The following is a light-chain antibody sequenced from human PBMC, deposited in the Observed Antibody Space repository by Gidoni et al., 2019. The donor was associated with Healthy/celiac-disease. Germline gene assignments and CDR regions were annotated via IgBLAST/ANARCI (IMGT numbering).Light chain of an antibody. CDR2: GAS. CDR1: QSVSSSY. V-gene: IGKV3-20*01. CDR3: QQYGSPPYT. Sequence: EIVLPQPPGTLSLSPGERATLSCRASQSVSSSYLAWYQQKPGQAPRLLIYGASSRATGIPDRFSGSGSGTDFTLTISRLEPEDFAVYYCQQYGSPPYTFGQGTKLEIK. J-gene: IGKJ2*01.